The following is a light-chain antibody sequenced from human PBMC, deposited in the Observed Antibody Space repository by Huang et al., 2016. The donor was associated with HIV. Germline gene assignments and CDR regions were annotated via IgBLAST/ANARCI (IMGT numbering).Light chain of an antibody. CDR3: QHYDSLPYT. CDR2: DAS. Sequence: DIPMTQSLSSLAASVGDRVTITCQASQDITKFLNWYQKKPGQPPKLLMYDASTLETGVPSRFSGSGSGTHFSFTISSLQPEDFAIYYCQHYDSLPYTFGQGTKLEIK. V-gene: IGKV1-33*01. CDR1: QDITKF. J-gene: IGKJ2*01.